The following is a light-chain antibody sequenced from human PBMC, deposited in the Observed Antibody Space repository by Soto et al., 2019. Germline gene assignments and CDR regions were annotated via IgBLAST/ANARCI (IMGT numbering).Light chain of an antibody. CDR1: SSDAGGYNY. J-gene: IGLJ1*01. CDR3: SSYTSSSTLYV. Sequence: QSVLTRPASVSGSPGQSITISCTGTSSDAGGYNYVSWYQQHPGKAPKLMIYDVSNRPSGVSNRFSGSKSGNTASLTISGLQAEDEADYYCSSYTSSSTLYVFGTGTKVTVL. CDR2: DVS. V-gene: IGLV2-14*01.